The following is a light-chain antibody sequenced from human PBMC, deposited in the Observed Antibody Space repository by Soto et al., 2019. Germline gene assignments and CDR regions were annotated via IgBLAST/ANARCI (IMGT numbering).Light chain of an antibody. CDR2: DAS. Sequence: DIQMTQSPSSLSASVGDRVTITCQASQDISNYLNWYQQNPGKAPKLLIYDASNLETGVPSRFSGSGSGTDFTFTISSLQPEDIATYYCQQYDNLPSVAFGPGTKVDIK. V-gene: IGKV1-33*01. CDR3: QQYDNLPSVA. J-gene: IGKJ3*01. CDR1: QDISNY.